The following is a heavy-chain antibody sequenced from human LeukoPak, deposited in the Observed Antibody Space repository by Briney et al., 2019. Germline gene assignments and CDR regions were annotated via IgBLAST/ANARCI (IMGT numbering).Heavy chain of an antibody. CDR1: GFTISSSW. V-gene: IGHV3-7*01. D-gene: IGHD3-22*01. CDR2: IKQDESEK. J-gene: IGHJ3*02. Sequence: GGSLRLSCAASGFTISSSWMSWVRQAPGKGLEWVANIKQDESEKYYVDSVKGRFTVSRDNAKNSLYLQMNSLRAEDTAVYYCARDPYDSSGYSFGAFDIWGQGTMVSVSS. CDR3: ARDPYDSSGYSFGAFDI.